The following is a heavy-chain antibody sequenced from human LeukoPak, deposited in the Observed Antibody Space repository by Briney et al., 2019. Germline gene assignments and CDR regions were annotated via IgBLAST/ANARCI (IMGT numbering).Heavy chain of an antibody. CDR2: IDPSDSYT. V-gene: IGHV5-10-1*01. D-gene: IGHD3-22*01. Sequence: GESLKISCKGSGYSFTSYWISWVRQMPGKGLEWMGRIDPSDSYTNYSPSFQGHVTISADKSISTAYLQWSSLKASDTAMYYCARPRPYYYDSSGYYYDAFDIWGQGTMVTVSS. CDR1: GYSFTSYW. CDR3: ARPRPYYYDSSGYYYDAFDI. J-gene: IGHJ3*02.